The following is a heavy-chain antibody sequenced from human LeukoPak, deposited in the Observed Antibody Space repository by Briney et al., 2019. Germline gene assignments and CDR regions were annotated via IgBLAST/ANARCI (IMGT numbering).Heavy chain of an antibody. J-gene: IGHJ4*02. CDR2: ISSSSSYI. Sequence: GGSLRLSCAASGFTFSSYSMNWVRQAPGKGLEWVSSISSSSSYIYYADSVKGRFTISRDNAKNSLYLQMNSLRAEDTAVYYCARAVHYYGSGSYYHFDYWGQGTLVTVSS. CDR1: GFTFSSYS. V-gene: IGHV3-21*01. CDR3: ARAVHYYGSGSYYHFDY. D-gene: IGHD3-10*01.